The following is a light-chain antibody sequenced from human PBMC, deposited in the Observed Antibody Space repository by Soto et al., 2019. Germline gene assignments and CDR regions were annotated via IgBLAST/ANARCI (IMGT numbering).Light chain of an antibody. CDR2: WAS. Sequence: DIVMTQSPDSLAVSLGERATINCKSSQSVLYSSNNKNYLAWYQQKPGQPPKLLIYWASTRESGVPDRFSGSGYGTKYPLPISSLQDEDVAIYYCQQYYSTPYTFGHGTKLEIK. V-gene: IGKV4-1*01. J-gene: IGKJ2*01. CDR1: QSVLYSSNNKNY. CDR3: QQYYSTPYT.